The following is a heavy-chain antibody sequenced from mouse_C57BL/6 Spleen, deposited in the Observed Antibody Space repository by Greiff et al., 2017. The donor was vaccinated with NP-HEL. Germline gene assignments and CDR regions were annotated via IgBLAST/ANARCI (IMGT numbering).Heavy chain of an antibody. CDR1: GYTFTSYW. V-gene: IGHV1-50*01. D-gene: IGHD2-3*01. J-gene: IGHJ3*01. CDR3: ARGDGYSWFAY. Sequence: QVQLQQPGAELVKPGASVKLSCKASGYTFTSYWMQWVKQRPGQGLEWIGEIDPSDSYTNYNQKFKGKATLTVYTSSSTAYMQLSSLTSEDSAVYYYARGDGYSWFAYWGQGTLVTVSA. CDR2: IDPSDSYT.